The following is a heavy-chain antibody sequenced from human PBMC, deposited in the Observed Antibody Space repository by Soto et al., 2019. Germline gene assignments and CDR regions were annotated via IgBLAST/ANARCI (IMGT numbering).Heavy chain of an antibody. D-gene: IGHD6-13*01. Sequence: PGGSLRLSCAVSGFICSSYDMSWVRQAPGKGLEWVSTILVGGSTHYEDSVKGRFTISRDTSKNTVYLQMNSLTAGDTAVYFCARVATSSWSSSFDSWGQGTLVTVSS. CDR2: ILVGGST. CDR1: GFICSSYD. V-gene: IGHV3-23*01. CDR3: ARVATSSWSSSFDS. J-gene: IGHJ4*02.